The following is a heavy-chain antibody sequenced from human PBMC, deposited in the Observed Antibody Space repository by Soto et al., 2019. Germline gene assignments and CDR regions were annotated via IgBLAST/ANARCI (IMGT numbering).Heavy chain of an antibody. V-gene: IGHV1-18*04. D-gene: IGHD3-3*01. CDR2: ISAYNGNT. Sequence: ALVKVSCKASGYTFTSYGISWVRQAPGQGLEWMGWISAYNGNTNYAQKLQGRVTMTTDTSTSTAYMELRSLRSDDTAVYYCARGPLTIFGPLYYFDYWGQGTLVTVSS. CDR3: ARGPLTIFGPLYYFDY. J-gene: IGHJ4*02. CDR1: GYTFTSYG.